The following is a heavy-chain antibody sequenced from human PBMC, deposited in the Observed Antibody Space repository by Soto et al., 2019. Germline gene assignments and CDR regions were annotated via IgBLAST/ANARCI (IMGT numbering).Heavy chain of an antibody. D-gene: IGHD5-12*01. Sequence: QVQLQQWGAGLLKPSETLSLTCAVYGGSFSGYYWSWIRQPPGKGLEWIGEINHSGSTNYNPSLKSRVTISVDTSKNQFSLKLSSVTAADTAVYYCARGLGLMATIVRSAFDIWGQGTMVTVSS. V-gene: IGHV4-34*01. J-gene: IGHJ3*02. CDR1: GGSFSGYY. CDR2: INHSGST. CDR3: ARGLGLMATIVRSAFDI.